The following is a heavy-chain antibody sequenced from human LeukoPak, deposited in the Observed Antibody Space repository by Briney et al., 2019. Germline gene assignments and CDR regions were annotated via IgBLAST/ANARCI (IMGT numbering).Heavy chain of an antibody. CDR3: AKEEWELHGAFDI. CDR2: ISYDGSNK. D-gene: IGHD1-26*01. Sequence: GRSLRLSCAASGFTFSSYAMHWVRQAPGKGLEWVAVISYDGSNKYYADSVKGRFTISRDNSKNTLYLQMNSLRAEDTAVYYCAKEEWELHGAFDIWGQGTMVTVSS. V-gene: IGHV3-30-3*01. J-gene: IGHJ3*02. CDR1: GFTFSSYA.